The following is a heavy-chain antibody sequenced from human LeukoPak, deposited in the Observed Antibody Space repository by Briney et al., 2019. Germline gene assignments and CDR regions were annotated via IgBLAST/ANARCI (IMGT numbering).Heavy chain of an antibody. V-gene: IGHV1-24*01. CDR2: FDPEDGET. J-gene: IGHJ4*02. Sequence: ASVKVSCKVSGYTLTELSMHWVRRAPGKGLEWMGGFDPEDGETIYAQKFQGRVTMTEDTSTDTAYMELSGLRSEDTAVYYCATGYSQGLGSIDYWGQGTLVTVSS. CDR3: ATGYSQGLGSIDY. D-gene: IGHD5-18*01. CDR1: GYTLTELS.